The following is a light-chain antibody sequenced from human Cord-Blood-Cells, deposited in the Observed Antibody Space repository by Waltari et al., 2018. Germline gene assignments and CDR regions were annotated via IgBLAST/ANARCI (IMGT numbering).Light chain of an antibody. J-gene: IGLJ2*01. Sequence: QSALTQPPSVSGSPGQSVTISCTGTSSAVGRYNRVTWYQHPPGTAPKPMIYEVSNRPSGVPYRFSGSKSGNTASLTISGLQAEDEADYYCSSYTSSSTVFGGGTKLTVL. CDR3: SSYTSSSTV. CDR2: EVS. V-gene: IGLV2-18*02. CDR1: SSAVGRYNR.